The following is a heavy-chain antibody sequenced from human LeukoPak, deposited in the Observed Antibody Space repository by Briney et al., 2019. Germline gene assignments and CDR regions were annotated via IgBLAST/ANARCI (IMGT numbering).Heavy chain of an antibody. V-gene: IGHV4-59*01. CDR1: GGSISSYY. Sequence: KPSETLSLTCTVSGGSISSYYWSWIRQPPGKGLEWIGYIYYSGSTNYNPSLKSRVTISVDTSKNQFSLKLSSVTAADTAVYYCAKEHMAAAVYYFDYWGQGTLVTVSS. CDR2: IYYSGST. D-gene: IGHD2-15*01. J-gene: IGHJ4*02. CDR3: AKEHMAAAVYYFDY.